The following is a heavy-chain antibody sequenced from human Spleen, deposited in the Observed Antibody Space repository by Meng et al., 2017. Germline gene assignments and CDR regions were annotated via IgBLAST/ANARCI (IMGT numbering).Heavy chain of an antibody. CDR2: INPNSGGT. CDR3: ARGYYFDRSGYYNYFDY. Sequence: QGQLVQSGAEVKKPGASVKVSCKASGYTFTGYYLHWVRRAPGQGLEWMGRINPNSGGTSYAQKFQGRVTMTRDTSINTAYMELSRLRSDDTAVYYCARGYYFDRSGYYNYFDYWGQGTLVTVSS. D-gene: IGHD3-22*01. V-gene: IGHV1-2*06. CDR1: GYTFTGYY. J-gene: IGHJ4*02.